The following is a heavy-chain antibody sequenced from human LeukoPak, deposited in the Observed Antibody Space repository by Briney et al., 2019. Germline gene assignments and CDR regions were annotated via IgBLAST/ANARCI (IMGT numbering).Heavy chain of an antibody. CDR1: GYTFTSYG. J-gene: IGHJ6*02. CDR2: ISAYNGNT. Sequence: VASVRVSCKASGYTFTSYGISWVRQAPGQGLEWMGWISAYNGNTNYAQKLQGRVTMTTDTSTSTAYMELRSLRSDDTAVYYCARDRNGYSSGWGDYYYGMDVWGQGTTVTVSS. D-gene: IGHD6-19*01. V-gene: IGHV1-18*01. CDR3: ARDRNGYSSGWGDYYYGMDV.